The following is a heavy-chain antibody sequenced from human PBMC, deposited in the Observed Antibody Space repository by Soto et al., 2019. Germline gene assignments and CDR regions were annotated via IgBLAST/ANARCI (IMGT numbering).Heavy chain of an antibody. CDR3: ARGRGEVVAATSHLQRTDV. CDR2: INHSGSP. V-gene: IGHV4-34*01. J-gene: IGHJ6*04. CDR1: GGSFSGYY. D-gene: IGHD2-15*01. Sequence: QVQLQQWGAGLLKPSETLSLTCAVYGGSFSGYYWSWIRQPPGTGLEWIGEINHSGSPNYNPSLKSRVTISVNTSRNPFSLKLRSGTAADPAVYYWARGRGEVVAATSHLQRTDVSGKGATVTVSS.